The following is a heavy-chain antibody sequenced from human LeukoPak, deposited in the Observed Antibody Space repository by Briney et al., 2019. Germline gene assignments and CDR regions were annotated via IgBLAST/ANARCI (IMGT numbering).Heavy chain of an antibody. CDR1: GFTFRTYA. CDR2: ISGSGNGT. CDR3: AKRTMSAFDS. Sequence: GGSLRLSCTASGFTFRTYAMNWVRQAPGKGLEWLSGISGSGNGTYYADSVKGRFIISGDNSKNMMYLQMNSLTVEDAATYYCAKRTMSAFDSWGQGTLLIVSS. J-gene: IGHJ4*02. V-gene: IGHV3-23*01.